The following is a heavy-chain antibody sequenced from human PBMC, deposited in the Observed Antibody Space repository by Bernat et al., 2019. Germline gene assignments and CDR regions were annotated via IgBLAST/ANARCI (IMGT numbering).Heavy chain of an antibody. Sequence: QVQLQESGPGLVKPSGTLSLTCAVSGGSISSSNWWSWVRQPPGKGLEWIGEIYHSGSTNHNPSLKSRVTISVDKSKNQFSLKLSSVTAADTAVYYCARETRRYSSGPWFDPWGQGTLVTVSS. CDR2: IYHSGST. CDR1: GGSISSSNW. CDR3: ARETRRYSSGPWFDP. V-gene: IGHV4-4*02. J-gene: IGHJ5*02. D-gene: IGHD6-19*01.